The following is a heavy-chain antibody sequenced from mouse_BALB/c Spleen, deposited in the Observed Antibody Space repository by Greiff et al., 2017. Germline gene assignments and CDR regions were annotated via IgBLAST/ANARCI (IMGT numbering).Heavy chain of an antibody. D-gene: IGHD2-3*01. Sequence: VQLKESGPGLVKPSQSLSLTCSVTGYSITSGYYWNWIRQFPGNKLEWMGYISYDGSNNYNPSLKNRISITRDTSKNQFFLKLNSVTTEDTATYYCARDDGYYHAMDYWGQGTSVTVSS. CDR2: ISYDGSN. J-gene: IGHJ4*01. CDR3: ARDDGYYHAMDY. V-gene: IGHV3-6*02. CDR1: GYSITSGYY.